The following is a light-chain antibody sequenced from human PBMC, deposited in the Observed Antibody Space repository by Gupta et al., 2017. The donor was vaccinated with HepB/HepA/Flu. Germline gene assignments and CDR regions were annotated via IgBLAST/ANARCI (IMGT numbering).Light chain of an antibody. Sequence: HSVLTQPPSVSGAPGQRVTIPCTGRSSNIGAGYDVHWYQQLPGTAPKLLIYGNSKRPSGVPDRFSGSKSGTSASLAITGLQAEDEADYYCQSYDSSLSGSVFGGGTKLTVL. CDR3: QSYDSSLSGSV. CDR1: SSNIGAGYD. CDR2: GNS. V-gene: IGLV1-40*01. J-gene: IGLJ2*01.